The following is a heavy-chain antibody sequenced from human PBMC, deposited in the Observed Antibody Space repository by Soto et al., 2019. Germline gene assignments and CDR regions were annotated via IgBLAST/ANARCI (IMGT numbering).Heavy chain of an antibody. J-gene: IGHJ6*03. V-gene: IGHV4-39*01. CDR3: AGLQKNIVVVPPPPGLYYYHYYLDV. Sequence: SETLSLTCTVSGGSISSSSYYWGWIRQPPGKGLEWIGSIYYSGSTYYNPSLKSRVTISVDTSKNQFSLKLSSVTAAATAVYYWAGLQKNIVVVPPPPGLYYYHYYLDVRGKGTTVTVSS. CDR2: IYYSGST. CDR1: GGSISSSSYY. D-gene: IGHD2-2*01.